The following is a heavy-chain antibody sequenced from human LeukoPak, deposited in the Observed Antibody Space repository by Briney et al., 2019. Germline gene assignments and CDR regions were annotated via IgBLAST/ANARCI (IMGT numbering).Heavy chain of an antibody. CDR2: IDSNSASI. CDR1: GFTFSTYS. V-gene: IGHV3-21*04. D-gene: IGHD3-16*01. J-gene: IGHJ5*02. CDR3: AKWGARAQGRFDP. Sequence: GGSLRLSCAASGFTFSTYSMHWVRQAPGKGLEWVSSIDSNSASIYYADSVKGRFTISRDNSKNTLYLQMNSLRAEDTAIYYCAKWGARAQGRFDPWGQGTLVTVSS.